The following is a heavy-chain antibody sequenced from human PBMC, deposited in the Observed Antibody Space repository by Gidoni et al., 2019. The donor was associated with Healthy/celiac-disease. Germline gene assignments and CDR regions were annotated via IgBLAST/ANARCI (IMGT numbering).Heavy chain of an antibody. CDR3: ARDQGSLIFDY. V-gene: IGHV3-33*01. J-gene: IGHJ4*02. CDR1: GFTFSSYG. D-gene: IGHD3-16*01. CDR2: IWYDGSNK. Sequence: QVQLVESGGGVVQPGRSLRLSCAASGFTFSSYGMHWVRQAPGKGLEWVAVIWYDGSNKYYADSVKGRFTISRDNSKNTLYLQMNSLRAEDTAVYYCARDQGSLIFDYWGQGTLVTVSS.